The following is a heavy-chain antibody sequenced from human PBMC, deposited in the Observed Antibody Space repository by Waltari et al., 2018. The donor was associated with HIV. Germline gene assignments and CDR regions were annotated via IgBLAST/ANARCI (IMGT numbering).Heavy chain of an antibody. V-gene: IGHV3-30*18. J-gene: IGHJ3*01. D-gene: IGHD2-21*01. CDR2: VVHDGRIQ. CDR3: AKERSRVSTWNV. Sequence: QVHLVESGGGVVQPGGSLRLSCVASQGFTFDVVGMHWVRHVPGKGLEWVAAVVHDGRIQDYRDSVRGRFTISRDNSKRSTYLQMNNLKVEDSGLYYCAKERSRVSTWNVWGQGTMVIVSS. CDR1: QGFTFDVVG.